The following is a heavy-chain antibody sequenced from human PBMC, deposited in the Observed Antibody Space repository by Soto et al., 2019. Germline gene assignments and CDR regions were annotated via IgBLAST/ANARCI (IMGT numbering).Heavy chain of an antibody. Sequence: PSETLSLTCAVYGGSFSGYYWSWIRQPPGKGLEWIGEINHSGSTNYNPSLKSRVTISVDTSKNQFSLKLSSVTAADTAVYYCARGHYYGSGTVDYWGQGTLVTVSS. V-gene: IGHV4-34*01. J-gene: IGHJ4*02. D-gene: IGHD3-10*01. CDR1: GGSFSGYY. CDR2: INHSGST. CDR3: ARGHYYGSGTVDY.